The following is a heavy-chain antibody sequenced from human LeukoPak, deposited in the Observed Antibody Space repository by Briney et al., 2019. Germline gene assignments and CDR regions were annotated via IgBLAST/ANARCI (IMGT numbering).Heavy chain of an antibody. CDR3: ARLGQWELLPDY. CDR2: IYYSGST. Sequence: PSETLSLTCTVSGGSISSSSYYWGWIRQPPGKGLEWIGSIYYSGSTYSNPSLKSRVTISVDTSKNQFSLKLGSVTAADTAVYYCARLGQWELLPDYWGQGTLVTVSS. CDR1: GGSISSSSYY. D-gene: IGHD1-26*01. J-gene: IGHJ4*02. V-gene: IGHV4-39*01.